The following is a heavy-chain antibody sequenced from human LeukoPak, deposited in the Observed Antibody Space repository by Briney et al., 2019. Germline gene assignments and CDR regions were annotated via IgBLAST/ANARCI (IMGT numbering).Heavy chain of an antibody. Sequence: GGSLRLSCAASGFTFSSYSMNWVRRAPGKGLEWVSSISSSSSYIYYADSVKGRFTISRDNAKNSLYLQMNSLRAEDTAVYYCARSLGYSYGFSLDYWGQGTLVTVSS. CDR3: ARSLGYSYGFSLDY. CDR1: GFTFSSYS. J-gene: IGHJ4*02. CDR2: ISSSSSYI. V-gene: IGHV3-21*01. D-gene: IGHD5-18*01.